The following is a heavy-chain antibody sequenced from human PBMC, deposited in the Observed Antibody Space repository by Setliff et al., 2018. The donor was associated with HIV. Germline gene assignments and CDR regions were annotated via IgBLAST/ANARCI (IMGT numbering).Heavy chain of an antibody. Sequence: GASVKVSCKASGGTFSSYSISWVRQAPGQRLEWVGGIIPIFGSTNYAQKFQGRVTITRDESTSTIYMELSNLRSEDTAVYYCARDLEGYCNIDSCPPGYWGQGTLVTVSS. CDR1: GGTFSSYS. V-gene: IGHV1-69*05. CDR3: ARDLEGYCNIDSCPPGY. CDR2: IIPIFGST. D-gene: IGHD2-15*01. J-gene: IGHJ4*02.